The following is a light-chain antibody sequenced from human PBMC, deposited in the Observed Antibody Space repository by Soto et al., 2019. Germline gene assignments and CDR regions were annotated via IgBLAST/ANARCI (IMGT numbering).Light chain of an antibody. V-gene: IGLV2-23*02. CDR2: QVT. J-gene: IGLJ2*01. CDR3: CSYAGSSTVT. Sequence: QSALTQPASVSGSPGQSITISCTGTSTDVGNYNLVSWYQQHPGKAPKLMIFQVTKRPSGISDRFSGSKSGNTASLTISGLQTEDEADYYCCSYAGSSTVTFGGGTQLTV. CDR1: STDVGNYNL.